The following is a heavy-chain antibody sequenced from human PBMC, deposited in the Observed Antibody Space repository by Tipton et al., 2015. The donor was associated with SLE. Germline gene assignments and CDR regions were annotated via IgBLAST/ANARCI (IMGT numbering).Heavy chain of an antibody. CDR2: IYYSGST. CDR1: GGSISSYY. V-gene: IGHV4-59*12. J-gene: IGHJ4*02. D-gene: IGHD6-13*01. Sequence: LRLSCTVSGGSISSYYWSWIRQPPGKGLEWIGSIYYSGSTYYNPSLKSRVTISVDTSKNQFSLKLSSVTAADTAVYYCARAGSWSVDYWGQGTLVTVSS. CDR3: ARAGSWSVDY.